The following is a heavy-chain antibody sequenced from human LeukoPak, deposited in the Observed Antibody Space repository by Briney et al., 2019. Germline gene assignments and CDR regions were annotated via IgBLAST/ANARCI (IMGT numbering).Heavy chain of an antibody. CDR2: INSDGSST. D-gene: IGHD3-16*02. J-gene: IGHJ4*02. CDR3: AREGVRLGELSLDDY. V-gene: IGHV3-74*01. Sequence: GGSLRLSCAASGFTFSSYWMHWVRQAPGKGLVWVSRINSDGSSTSYADSVKGRFTISRDNAKNTLYLQMNSLRAEDTAVYYCAREGVRLGELSLDDYWGQGTLVTVSS. CDR1: GFTFSSYW.